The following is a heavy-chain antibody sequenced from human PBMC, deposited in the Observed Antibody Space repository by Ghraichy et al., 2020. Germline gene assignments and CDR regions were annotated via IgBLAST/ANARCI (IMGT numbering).Heavy chain of an antibody. J-gene: IGHJ6*03. CDR1: GFTFSSYW. Sequence: GGSLRLSCAASGFTFSSYWMSWVRQAPGKGLEWVANIKQDGSEKYYVDSVKGRFTISRDNAKNSLYLQMNSLRAEDTAVYYCARDRQLETHYYYYYYMDVWGKGTTVTVSS. CDR3: ARDRQLETHYYYYYYMDV. V-gene: IGHV3-7*03. CDR2: IKQDGSEK. D-gene: IGHD6-13*01.